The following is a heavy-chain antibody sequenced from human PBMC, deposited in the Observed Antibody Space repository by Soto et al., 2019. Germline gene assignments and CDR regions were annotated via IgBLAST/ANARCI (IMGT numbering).Heavy chain of an antibody. CDR2: MNTNTGNT. V-gene: IGHV1-8*02. CDR1: GYTFTDFD. Sequence: GASVKVSCKASGYTFTDFDINWVRQAPGQGLEWMGWMNTNTGNTRYAQKFQGRLIMTRDTSISTAYMEMGSLTSEDTAVYYCARGQLATLTDFWGQGTQVTVSS. J-gene: IGHJ4*02. D-gene: IGHD3-9*01. CDR3: ARGQLATLTDF.